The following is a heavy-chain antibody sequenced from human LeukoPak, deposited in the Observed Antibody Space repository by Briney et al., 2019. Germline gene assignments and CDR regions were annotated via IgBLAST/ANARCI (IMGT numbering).Heavy chain of an antibody. CDR1: GYSISSGYY. Sequence: SETLSLTCAVSGYSISSGYYWGWIRQPPGEGLEWIGDTYLSGNTNYNPSLRGRVTISLDTSKSQFSLKMSSVTAADTAVYYCAKDWELGSWGQGTLVTISS. D-gene: IGHD1-26*01. J-gene: IGHJ5*02. CDR2: TYLSGNT. V-gene: IGHV4-38-2*02. CDR3: AKDWELGS.